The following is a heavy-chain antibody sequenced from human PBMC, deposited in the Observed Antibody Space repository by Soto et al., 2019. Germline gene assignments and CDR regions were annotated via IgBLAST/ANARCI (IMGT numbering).Heavy chain of an antibody. D-gene: IGHD1-26*01. CDR1: GDSISISSYY. J-gene: IGHJ6*03. V-gene: IGHV4-39*01. Sequence: PSETLSLTWTISGDSISISSYYWAWIRQPPGKGLEWIGRMYYSGSTYNNPSLKSRDTMSVDTPKKQFSLILSSVTAADTAVYYCAAMLIVGATPYYTDFCGKGIMVTVSS. CDR2: MYYSGST. CDR3: AAMLIVGATPYYTDF.